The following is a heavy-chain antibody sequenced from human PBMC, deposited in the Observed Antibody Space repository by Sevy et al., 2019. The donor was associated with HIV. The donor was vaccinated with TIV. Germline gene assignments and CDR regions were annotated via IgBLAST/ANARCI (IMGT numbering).Heavy chain of an antibody. CDR2: FDPEDGET. Sequence: GESLKISCKVSGSTLSQLSMHWVRQAPGKGLEWMGSFDPEDGETIYAQKFQGRLTMTEDTSKDTAYMELSSLRSEDTAVYYCATTKEYCDSSGYPFDYWGQGTLVTVSS. D-gene: IGHD3-22*01. V-gene: IGHV1-24*01. J-gene: IGHJ4*02. CDR3: ATTKEYCDSSGYPFDY. CDR1: GSTLSQLS.